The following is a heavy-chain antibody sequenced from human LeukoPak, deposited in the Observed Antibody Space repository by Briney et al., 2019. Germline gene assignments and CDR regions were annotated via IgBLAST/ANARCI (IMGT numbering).Heavy chain of an antibody. Sequence: SETLSLTCTVSGGSISSYYWSWIRQPAGKGLEWIGRIYTSGSTNYNPSLKSRVTISVDTSKNQFSLRLSSVTAADTAVYYCARDDDILTGYYYWGQGTLVTVSS. CDR3: ARDDDILTGYYY. CDR2: IYTSGST. J-gene: IGHJ4*02. CDR1: GGSISSYY. V-gene: IGHV4-4*07. D-gene: IGHD3-9*01.